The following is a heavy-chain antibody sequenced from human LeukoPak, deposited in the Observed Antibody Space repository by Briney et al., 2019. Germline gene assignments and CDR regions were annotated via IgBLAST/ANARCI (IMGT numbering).Heavy chain of an antibody. J-gene: IGHJ4*02. D-gene: IGHD3-22*01. Sequence: SETLSLTCTVSGGSISGYSWCWIRQPPGKGLGWIGYIYYSGSTTYHPSLKSRVTISVDTSKNQFSLRLSSVTAADTAVYYCARWTYYYDSSGYSYWDFDHWGQGTLVTVSS. V-gene: IGHV4-59*01. CDR2: IYYSGST. CDR3: ARWTYYYDSSGYSYWDFDH. CDR1: GGSISGYS.